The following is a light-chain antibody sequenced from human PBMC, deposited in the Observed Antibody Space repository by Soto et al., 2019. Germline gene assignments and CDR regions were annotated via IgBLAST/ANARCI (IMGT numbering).Light chain of an antibody. Sequence: EIVMTQSPATLSVSPGERATLSCRASQSVSSNLAWYQQKPGQAPRLLIYGASTRATGIPARFIGSGSGTEFTLTISSLQSEDFAVYYCQQYNNWLLITFGQGTRLEIK. J-gene: IGKJ5*01. CDR1: QSVSSN. V-gene: IGKV3-15*01. CDR2: GAS. CDR3: QQYNNWLLIT.